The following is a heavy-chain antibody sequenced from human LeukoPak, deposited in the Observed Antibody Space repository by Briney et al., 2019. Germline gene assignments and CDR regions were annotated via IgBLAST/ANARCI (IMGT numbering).Heavy chain of an antibody. J-gene: IGHJ4*02. CDR2: ISAYNGNT. CDR3: ARVVYGGNDYVWGSYRYTLLDY. D-gene: IGHD3-16*02. Sequence: ASVKVSCTASGGTFSSYAISWVRQAPEQGLECMGWISAYNGNTNYAQKLQGRVTMTTDTSTSTAYMELRSLRSDDTAVYYCARVVYGGNDYVWGSYRYTLLDYWGQGTLVTVSS. CDR1: GGTFSSYA. V-gene: IGHV1-18*01.